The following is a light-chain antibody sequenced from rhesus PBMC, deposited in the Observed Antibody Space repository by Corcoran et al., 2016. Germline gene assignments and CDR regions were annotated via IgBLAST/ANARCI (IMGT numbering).Light chain of an antibody. J-gene: IGKJ1*01. CDR3: QQSSNLWT. V-gene: IGKV3-24*04. Sequence: ETVVTQSPATLSLSPGERATLSCRASQSVGSYLAWYQQKPGQAPRLHLYGASSRATGIPERFSGSVSVTDFTLTISSLEPEDVGVYYCQQSSNLWTFGQGTKVEIK. CDR1: QSVGSY. CDR2: GAS.